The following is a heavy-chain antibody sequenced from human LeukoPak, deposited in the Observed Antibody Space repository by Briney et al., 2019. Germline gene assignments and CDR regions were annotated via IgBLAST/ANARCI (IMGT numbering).Heavy chain of an antibody. CDR2: VHFSGTT. D-gene: IGHD4-11*01. V-gene: IGHV4-59*11. Sequence: SETLSLTCTVSGGSIGSHYWSWIRQPPGRGLEWIGYVHFSGTTSFNPSLRSRVTISVDTSKNQFSLRLSSVTAADTAVYYCAREQYLAYDVFGFWGQGTMVTVSS. CDR3: AREQYLAYDVFGF. J-gene: IGHJ3*01. CDR1: GGSIGSHY.